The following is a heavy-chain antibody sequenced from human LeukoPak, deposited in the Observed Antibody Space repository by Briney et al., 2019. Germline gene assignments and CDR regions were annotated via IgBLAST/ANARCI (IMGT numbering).Heavy chain of an antibody. J-gene: IGHJ4*02. CDR2: VDPEDGEI. Sequence: ASVKVSCKVSGYTLTELSMHWVRQAPGKGLEWMGGVDPEDGEIIYAQKFQGRVTMTEDTSTDTAYMELSSLRSEDTAVYHCAIDVGELLTYWGRGTLVTVPS. CDR1: GYTLTELS. CDR3: AIDVGELLTY. D-gene: IGHD1-26*01. V-gene: IGHV1-24*01.